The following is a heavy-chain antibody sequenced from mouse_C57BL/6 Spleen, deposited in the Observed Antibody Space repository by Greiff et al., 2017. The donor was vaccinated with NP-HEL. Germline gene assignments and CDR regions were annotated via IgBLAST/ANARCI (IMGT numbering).Heavy chain of an antibody. V-gene: IGHV5-15*04. CDR1: GFTFSDYG. J-gene: IGHJ1*03. Sequence: DVKLVESGGGLVQPGGSLKLSCAASGFTFSDYGMAWVRQAPRKGPEWVAFISNLAYSIYYADTVTGRFTISRENAKNTLYLEMSSLRSEDTAMYYCARRGLRGYFDVWGTGTTVTVSS. CDR3: ARRGLRGYFDV. CDR2: ISNLAYSI. D-gene: IGHD1-1*01.